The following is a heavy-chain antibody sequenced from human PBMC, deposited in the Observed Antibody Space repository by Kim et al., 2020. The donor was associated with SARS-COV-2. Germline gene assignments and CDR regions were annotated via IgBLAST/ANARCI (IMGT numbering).Heavy chain of an antibody. J-gene: IGHJ6*02. CDR3: ALSYCSGGSCRFYYYGMDV. CDR1: GFTFSSYA. D-gene: IGHD2-15*01. V-gene: IGHV3-30*04. CDR2: ISYDGSNK. Sequence: GGSLRLSCAASGFTFSSYAMHWVRQAPGKGLEWVAVISYDGSNKYYADSVKGRFTISRDNSKNTLYLQMNSLRAEDTAVYYCALSYCSGGSCRFYYYGMDVWGQGTTVTVSS.